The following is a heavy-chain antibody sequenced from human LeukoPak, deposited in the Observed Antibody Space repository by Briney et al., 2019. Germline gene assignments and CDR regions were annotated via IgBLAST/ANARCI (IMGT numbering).Heavy chain of an antibody. J-gene: IGHJ4*02. D-gene: IGHD1-26*01. CDR2: ISSSGTTI. CDR1: GFTFSSYS. CDR3: ARRRDSGSLRHFDY. Sequence: PGGSLRLSCAASGFTFSSYSMNWVRQAPGKGLEWVSYISSSGTTIYYADSVKGRFTISRDNAKNSLYLQMNSLRAEDTAVYYCARRRDSGSLRHFDYWGQGTLVTVSS. V-gene: IGHV3-48*04.